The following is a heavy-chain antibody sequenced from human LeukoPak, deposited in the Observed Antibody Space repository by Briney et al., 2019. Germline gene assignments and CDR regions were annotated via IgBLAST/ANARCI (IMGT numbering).Heavy chain of an antibody. D-gene: IGHD6-13*01. CDR2: IYHSGST. CDR1: GGSISSGGYS. V-gene: IGHV4-30-2*01. Sequence: TSETLSLTCAGSGGSISSGGYSWSWIRQPPRKGLGWIGYIYHSGSTYYNPSLKSRVTISVDRSKNQFSLKLSSVTAADTAVYYCARAVWSSSWGSSWFDPWGQGTLVTVSS. J-gene: IGHJ5*02. CDR3: ARAVWSSSWGSSWFDP.